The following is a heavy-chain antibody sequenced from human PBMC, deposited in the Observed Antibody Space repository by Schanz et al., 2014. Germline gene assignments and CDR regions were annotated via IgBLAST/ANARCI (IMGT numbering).Heavy chain of an antibody. CDR2: IDRDGGHT. CDR3: AKDSRGSSFDMDV. V-gene: IGHV3-43*01. Sequence: VQLVESGGCVAQPGGSLRLSCAASGFSFDDYTMHWVRQAPGKGLEWVSLIDRDGGHTYYADSVKGRFTISRDNSKNSLYLQMNRLRTEDTALYYCAKDSRGSSFDMDVWGQGTTVTVSS. CDR1: GFSFDDYT. J-gene: IGHJ6*02. D-gene: IGHD1-26*01.